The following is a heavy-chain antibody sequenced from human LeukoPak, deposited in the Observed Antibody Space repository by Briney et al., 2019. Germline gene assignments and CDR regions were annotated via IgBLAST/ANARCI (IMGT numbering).Heavy chain of an antibody. V-gene: IGHV4-4*09. CDR2: IYATGST. CDR1: GGSISSYY. Sequence: SETLSLTCTVSGGSISSYYWSWIRQPPGEGLEWIGYIYATGSTNYNPSLTSRVTISVDTSKNQFSLNLRSVTAADTAVYYCARHGSVRSPLGPWGQGTLVTVSS. D-gene: IGHD3-10*01. J-gene: IGHJ5*02. CDR3: ARHGSVRSPLGP.